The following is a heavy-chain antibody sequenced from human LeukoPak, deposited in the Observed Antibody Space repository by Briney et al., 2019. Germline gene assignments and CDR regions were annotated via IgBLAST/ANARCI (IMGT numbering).Heavy chain of an antibody. CDR1: GGSFSGYY. D-gene: IGHD3-3*01. J-gene: IGHJ6*02. CDR2: INHSGST. V-gene: IGHV4-34*01. Sequence: SETLSLTCAVYGGSFSGYYWSWIRQPPGKGLEWIGEINHSGSTNYNPPLKSRVTISVDTSKNQFSLKLSSVTAADTAVYYCARGSITIFGVVEYGMDVWGQGITVTVSS. CDR3: ARGSITIFGVVEYGMDV.